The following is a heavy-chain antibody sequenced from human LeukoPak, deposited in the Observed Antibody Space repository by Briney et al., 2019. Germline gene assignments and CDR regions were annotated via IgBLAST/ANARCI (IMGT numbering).Heavy chain of an antibody. Sequence: GGSLRLSCAASGFTFSNAWMSWVRQAPGKGLEWVGRVKSKADGGTTDYAAPVKGRFTISRDDSKNTLYLQMNSLKTEDTAVYYCTTDFTVGATPVDYWGQGTLVTVSS. J-gene: IGHJ4*02. CDR3: TTDFTVGATPVDY. CDR1: GFTFSNAW. D-gene: IGHD1-26*01. CDR2: VKSKADGGTT. V-gene: IGHV3-15*01.